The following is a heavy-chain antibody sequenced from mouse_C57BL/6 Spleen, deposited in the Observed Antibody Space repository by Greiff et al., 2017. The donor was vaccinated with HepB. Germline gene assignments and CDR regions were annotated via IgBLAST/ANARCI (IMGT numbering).Heavy chain of an antibody. V-gene: IGHV1-72*01. CDR3: ARSSDWEGWYFDY. CDR1: GYTFTSYW. CDR2: IDPNSGGT. J-gene: IGHJ2*01. Sequence: QVQLQPGAELVKPGASVKLSCKASGYTFTSYWMHWVKQRPGRGLEWIGRIDPNSGGTKYNEKFKSKATLTVDKPSSTAYMQLSSLTSEDSAVYYCARSSDWEGWYFDYWGQGTTLTVSS. D-gene: IGHD4-1*01.